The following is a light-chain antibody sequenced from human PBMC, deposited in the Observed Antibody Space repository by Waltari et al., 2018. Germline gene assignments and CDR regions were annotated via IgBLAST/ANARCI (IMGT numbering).Light chain of an antibody. CDR3: AAWDDSLSGWV. V-gene: IGLV1-47*01. CDR2: RDN. J-gene: IGLJ3*02. CDR1: NSNIGNNY. Sequence: QSVLTQPPSASGPPGQGVTLSCSGSNSNIGNNYVSWYQQLPGTAPKLLIYRDNERPSGVPDQFSGSKSGTSASLAISGLRSDNEADYYCAAWDDSLSGWVFGGGTKLTVL.